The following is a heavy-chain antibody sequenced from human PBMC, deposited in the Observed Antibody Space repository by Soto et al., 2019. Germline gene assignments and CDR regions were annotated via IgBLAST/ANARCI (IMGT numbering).Heavy chain of an antibody. CDR3: ARSLGYSGYAGMDV. Sequence: QVQLVQSGGEVKKPGASVKVSCKASGYTFTIYGINWVRQAPGQGLEWMGWISPDNGNTNYAQKLQGRVTMTTDTSTNTAYMELMSLRSDETAVYYCARSLGYSGYAGMDVWGQGTTVTVSS. V-gene: IGHV1-18*01. CDR1: GYTFTIYG. D-gene: IGHD5-12*01. CDR2: ISPDNGNT. J-gene: IGHJ6*02.